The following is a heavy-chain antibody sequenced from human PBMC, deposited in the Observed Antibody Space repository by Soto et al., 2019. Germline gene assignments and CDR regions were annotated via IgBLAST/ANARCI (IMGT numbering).Heavy chain of an antibody. Sequence: SETLSLTCAVYGGSFSGYYWSWIRQPPGKGLEWIGEINHSGSTNYNPSLKSRVTISVDTSKNQFSLKLSSVTAADTAVYYCARASPKSREDIVVVPAATPYYYYYGMDVWGQGTTVTVSS. D-gene: IGHD2-2*01. CDR3: ARASPKSREDIVVVPAATPYYYYYGMDV. V-gene: IGHV4-34*01. J-gene: IGHJ6*02. CDR2: INHSGST. CDR1: GGSFSGYY.